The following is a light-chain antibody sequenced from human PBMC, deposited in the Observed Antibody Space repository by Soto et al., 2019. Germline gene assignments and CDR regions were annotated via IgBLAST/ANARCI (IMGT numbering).Light chain of an antibody. V-gene: IGLV3-21*04. Sequence: YELTQTPSVSVAPGKTATITCGGNNIGSKSVHWYQQRPGQAPVVVIYYDSDRPSGIPERFSGSNSGNTATLTISRVEAGDEADYYCQVWGSSEGVFGTGTKVTVL. CDR3: QVWGSSEGV. CDR1: NIGSKS. CDR2: YDS. J-gene: IGLJ1*01.